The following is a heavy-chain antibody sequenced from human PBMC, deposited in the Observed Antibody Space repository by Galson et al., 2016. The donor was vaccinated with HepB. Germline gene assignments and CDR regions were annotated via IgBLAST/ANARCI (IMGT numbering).Heavy chain of an antibody. CDR1: GFSLNTGGVG. J-gene: IGHJ5*02. CDR3: AYSRDFWSGSIQNWFHP. CDR2: IFWDDDK. Sequence: PALVKPTQTLTLTCTFSGFSLNTGGVGVAWIRQPPGKALEWLALIFWDDDKRYSPSLENRLSINKDTSKNQVVLTMTNMDPVDTATYYCAYSRDFWSGSIQNWFHPWGQGTLVTVSS. V-gene: IGHV2-5*02. D-gene: IGHD3-3*01.